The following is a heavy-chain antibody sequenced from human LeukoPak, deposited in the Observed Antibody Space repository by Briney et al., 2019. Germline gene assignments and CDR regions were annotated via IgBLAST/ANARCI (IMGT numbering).Heavy chain of an antibody. CDR2: ISGSGGTT. J-gene: IGHJ4*02. D-gene: IGHD3-22*01. CDR1: GFTFSSYA. V-gene: IGHV3-23*01. Sequence: GGSLRLSCAASGFTFSSYAMSWVRQAPGEGLEWVSGISGSGGTTYYADSVKGRFNISRDSAKNSLYLHMNTLRVEDTALYYCARGGGSITMTHWGQGTLVTVSS. CDR3: ARGGGSITMTH.